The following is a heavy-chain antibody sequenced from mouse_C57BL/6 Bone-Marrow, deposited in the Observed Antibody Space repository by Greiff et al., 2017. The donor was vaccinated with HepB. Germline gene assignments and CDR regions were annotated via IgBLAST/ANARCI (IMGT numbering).Heavy chain of an antibody. J-gene: IGHJ3*01. CDR3: VRHGTGGAFAY. Sequence: DVKLVESGGGLVQPKGSLKLSCAASGFSFNTYAMNWVRQAPGKGLEWVARIRSKSNNYATYYADSVKDRFTISRDDSESMLYLQMNNLKTEDTAMYYCVRHGTGGAFAYWGQGTLVTVSA. CDR2: IRSKSNNYAT. V-gene: IGHV10-1*01. CDR1: GFSFNTYA.